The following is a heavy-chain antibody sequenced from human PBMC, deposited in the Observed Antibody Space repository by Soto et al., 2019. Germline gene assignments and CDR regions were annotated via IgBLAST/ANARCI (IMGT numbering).Heavy chain of an antibody. D-gene: IGHD1-1*01. CDR3: ARWNGGFDP. V-gene: IGHV3-7*05. CDR1: GFTFSDHY. CDR2: INQDGSAK. Sequence: EEQLVESGGGLVQPGGSLRLSCAASGFTFSDHYMSWVRQAPGKGLEWVANINQDGSAKSYVDSVRGRFTISRDNGKNSLSLQMESLRADDTAVYYCARWNGGFDPWGQGTLVTVSS. J-gene: IGHJ5*02.